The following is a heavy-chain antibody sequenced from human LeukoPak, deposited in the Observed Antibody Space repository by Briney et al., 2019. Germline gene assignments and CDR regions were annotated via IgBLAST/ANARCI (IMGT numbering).Heavy chain of an antibody. D-gene: IGHD4/OR15-4a*01. CDR3: ARLTILWGFDY. Sequence: PSETLSLTCTVSGGSISSSSYYWGWIRQPPGKGLEWIGSIYYSGSTYYNPSLKSRVTISVDTSKNQFSLKLSSVTAADTAVYYCARLTILWGFDYWGQGTLVTVSS. J-gene: IGHJ4*02. V-gene: IGHV4-39*01. CDR2: IYYSGST. CDR1: GGSISSSSYY.